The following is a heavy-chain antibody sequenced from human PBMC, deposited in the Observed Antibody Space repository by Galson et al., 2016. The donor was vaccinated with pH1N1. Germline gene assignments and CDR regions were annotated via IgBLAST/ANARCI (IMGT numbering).Heavy chain of an antibody. V-gene: IGHV3-30-3*02. D-gene: IGHD7-27*01. CDR1: GFPFRSWA. Sequence: SLRLSCAGSGFPFRSWALHWVRQAPGKGLEWVAVISYDGDNEDYSDSVKGRFTISRDNSRNMLFLQINSLTVEDTAVYYCAKDLPTSWDFDSWGRGTLVIVSS. CDR3: AKDLPTSWDFDS. J-gene: IGHJ4*02. CDR2: ISYDGDNE.